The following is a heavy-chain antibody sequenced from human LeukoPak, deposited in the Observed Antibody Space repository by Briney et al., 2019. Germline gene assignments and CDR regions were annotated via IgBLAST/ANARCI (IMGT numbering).Heavy chain of an antibody. CDR1: GFTFSSYS. CDR3: ARVPIGTGHPAPTDY. J-gene: IGHJ4*02. V-gene: IGHV3-21*01. CDR2: ISSSSSYI. Sequence: GGSLRLSCAASGFTFSSYSMNWVRQAPGKGLEWVSSISSSSSYIYYADSVKGRFTISRDNAKNSLYLQMNSLRAEDTAVCYCARVPIGTGHPAPTDYWGQGTLVTVSS. D-gene: IGHD3/OR15-3a*01.